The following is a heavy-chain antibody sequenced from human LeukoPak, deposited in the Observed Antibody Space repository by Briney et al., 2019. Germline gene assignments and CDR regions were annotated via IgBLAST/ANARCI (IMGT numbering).Heavy chain of an antibody. J-gene: IGHJ4*02. V-gene: IGHV3-30*18. CDR3: AKDGSTVVNAFDY. D-gene: IGHD4-23*01. Sequence: GGSLRLSCAASGFTFSSYGMHWVRQAPGKGLERGAVISYDGSNKYYADSVKGRFTISRDNSKNTLYLQMNSLRAEDTAVYYCAKDGSTVVNAFDYWGQGTLVTVSS. CDR1: GFTFSSYG. CDR2: ISYDGSNK.